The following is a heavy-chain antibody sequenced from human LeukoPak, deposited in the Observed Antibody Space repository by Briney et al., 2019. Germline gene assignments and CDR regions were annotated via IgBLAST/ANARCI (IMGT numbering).Heavy chain of an antibody. J-gene: IGHJ4*02. V-gene: IGHV3-15*07. CDR1: GLTVTNAW. CDR3: ATGIRGD. D-gene: IGHD3-10*01. Sequence: PGGSLRLSCSASGLTVTNAWMNWVRQAPGEGLDWVGRIASKTDGGATDYAAPVKGRFTISRDDSKNTLNLQMNSLKTEDTAVYYCATGIRGDWGQGTLVTVSS. CDR2: IASKTDGGAT.